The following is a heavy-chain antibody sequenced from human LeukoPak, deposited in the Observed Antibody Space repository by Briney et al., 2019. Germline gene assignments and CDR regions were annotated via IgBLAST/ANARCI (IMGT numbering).Heavy chain of an antibody. Sequence: AGGSLRLSCTASGFTFGDYAMSWVRQAPGKGLEWVGFIRSKAYGGTTEYAASVKGRFTISRDDSRSIAYLQMNSLKTEDTAVYYCTRETEIAARPLSPFDYWGQGTLVTVSS. CDR2: IRSKAYGGTT. V-gene: IGHV3-49*04. CDR3: TRETEIAARPLSPFDY. CDR1: GFTFGDYA. J-gene: IGHJ4*02. D-gene: IGHD6-6*01.